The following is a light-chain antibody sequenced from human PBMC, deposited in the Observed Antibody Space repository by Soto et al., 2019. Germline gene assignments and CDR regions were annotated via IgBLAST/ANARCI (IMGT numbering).Light chain of an antibody. CDR1: QSVGSK. CDR2: DAS. Sequence: ELVNTPSPPPRSGSTGARAKTSRRASQSVGSKLAWYQQRPGQAPRLLIYDASNRATGIPARFSGSGSGTEFSLTISSLQSEDFAVYSCQQYGDWPGAFGGGTKVEI. J-gene: IGKJ4*01. CDR3: QQYGDWPGA. V-gene: IGKV3D-15*01.